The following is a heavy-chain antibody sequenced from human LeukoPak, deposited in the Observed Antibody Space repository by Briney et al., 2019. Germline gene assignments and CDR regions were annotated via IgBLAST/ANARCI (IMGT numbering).Heavy chain of an antibody. CDR3: AREKYSSGWSIDP. V-gene: IGHV3-21*01. D-gene: IGHD6-19*01. J-gene: IGHJ5*02. Sequence: GGSLRLSCAASGFTFSSYSMNWVRQAPGKGLEWVSSISSSSSYIYYADSVKGPFTISRDNAKNSLYLQMNSLRAEDTAVYYCAREKYSSGWSIDPWGQATLVTVSS. CDR1: GFTFSSYS. CDR2: ISSSSSYI.